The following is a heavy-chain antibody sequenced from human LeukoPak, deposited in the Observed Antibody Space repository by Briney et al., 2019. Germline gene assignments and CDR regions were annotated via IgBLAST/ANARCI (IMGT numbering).Heavy chain of an antibody. CDR1: GFTFSRYS. J-gene: IGHJ3*02. CDR2: ISSSSTTI. D-gene: IGHD3-10*01. Sequence: GGSLRLSCAASGFTFSRYSMNWVRQAPGKGLEWVSYISSSSTTIYYADSVKGRFTISRDTENSLYLQMNSLRAEDTAVYYCARDGSGSHYDAFDIWGQGTMVTVSS. CDR3: ARDGSGSHYDAFDI. V-gene: IGHV3-48*01.